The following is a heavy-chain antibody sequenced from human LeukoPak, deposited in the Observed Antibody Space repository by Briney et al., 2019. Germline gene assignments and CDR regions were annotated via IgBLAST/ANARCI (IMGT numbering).Heavy chain of an antibody. CDR1: GFTVSSNY. Sequence: GGSLRLSCAASGFTVSSNYMSWVRQAPGKGLEWVSVIYSGGSTYYADSVKGRFTISRDNSKNTLYLQMNSLRAEDTAVYYCARELALRGYSYGYYKAFDIWGQGTMVTVSS. CDR2: IYSGGST. D-gene: IGHD5-18*01. CDR3: ARELALRGYSYGYYKAFDI. V-gene: IGHV3-53*01. J-gene: IGHJ3*02.